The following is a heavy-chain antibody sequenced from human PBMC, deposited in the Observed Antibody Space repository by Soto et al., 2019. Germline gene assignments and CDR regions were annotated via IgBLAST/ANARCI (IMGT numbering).Heavy chain of an antibody. V-gene: IGHV4-4*02. CDR2: IYNSGST. CDR1: SGSISSSNW. J-gene: IGHJ5*02. Sequence: QVQLQESGPGLVKPSGTLSLTCAVSSGSISSSNWWSWVRQPPGKGLEWIGEIYNSGSTNYNPSLTSRVTISVDKSKNQFSLKLSSVTAADTAVYYCARAVTGLSWFDPWGQGTLVTVSS. D-gene: IGHD2-21*02. CDR3: ARAVTGLSWFDP.